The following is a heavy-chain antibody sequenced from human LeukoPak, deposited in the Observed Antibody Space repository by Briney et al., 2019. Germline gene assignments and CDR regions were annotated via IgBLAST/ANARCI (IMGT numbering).Heavy chain of an antibody. CDR3: ARWIVGATGAFDI. J-gene: IGHJ3*02. Sequence: PSETLSLTCTVSGGSISSYYWSWIRQPPGKGLEWIGYIYYSGSTNYNPSLKSRVTISVDTSKNQFSLKLSSVTAADTAVYYCARWIVGATGAFDIWGQGTMVTVSS. V-gene: IGHV4-59*12. CDR2: IYYSGST. CDR1: GGSISSYY. D-gene: IGHD1-26*01.